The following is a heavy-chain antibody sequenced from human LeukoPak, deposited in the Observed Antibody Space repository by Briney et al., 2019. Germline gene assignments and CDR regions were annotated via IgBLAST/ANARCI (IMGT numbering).Heavy chain of an antibody. CDR2: IWYDGSNK. D-gene: IGHD3-10*01. J-gene: IGHJ6*02. CDR3: AREERVGYGSGSSIYYGMDV. V-gene: IGHV3-33*01. CDR1: GFTFSSYD. Sequence: PGGSLRLSCAASGFTFSSYDMHWVRQAPGKGLEWVAVIWYDGSNKYYADSVKGRFTISRDNSKNTLYLQMNSLRAEDTAVYYCAREERVGYGSGSSIYYGMDVWGQGTTVTVSS.